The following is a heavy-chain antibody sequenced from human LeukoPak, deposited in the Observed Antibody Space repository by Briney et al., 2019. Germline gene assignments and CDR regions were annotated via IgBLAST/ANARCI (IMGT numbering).Heavy chain of an antibody. D-gene: IGHD3-10*02. J-gene: IGHJ6*04. CDR1: GFTVSRNY. CDR2: INQDGSEK. CDR3: AELGITMIGGV. V-gene: IGHV3-7*01. Sequence: GGSLRLSCAASGFTVSRNYMSWVRQAPGKGLEWVANINQDGSEKYYVDSVKGRFTISRDNAKNSLYLQMNSLRAEDTAVYYCAELGITMIGGVWGKGTTVTISS.